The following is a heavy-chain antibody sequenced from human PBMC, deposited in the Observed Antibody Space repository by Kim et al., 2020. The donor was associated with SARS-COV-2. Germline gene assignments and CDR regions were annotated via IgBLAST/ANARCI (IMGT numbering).Heavy chain of an antibody. CDR1: GFTFSSYG. V-gene: IGHV3-30*18. CDR2: ISYDGSNK. J-gene: IGHJ6*04. CDR3: AKETLQQLVRNSPLNYGMDV. D-gene: IGHD6-13*01. Sequence: GGSLRLSCAASGFTFSSYGMHWVRQAPGKGLEWVAVISYDGSNKYYADSVKGRFTISRDNSKNTLYLQMNSLRAEDTAVYYCAKETLQQLVRNSPLNYGMDVWGKGTTVTVSS.